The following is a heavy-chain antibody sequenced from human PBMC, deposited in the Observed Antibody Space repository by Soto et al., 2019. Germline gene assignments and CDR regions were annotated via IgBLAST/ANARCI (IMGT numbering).Heavy chain of an antibody. CDR2: INHSGST. CDR3: ARGPDYYHMDV. V-gene: IGHV4-34*01. Sequence: SETLSLTCAVYGVSFSGYYWNWIRQPPGKGLEWIGEINHSGSTNYNPSLKSRVTISLDTSKNQFSLKLSSVTAADTAVYYCARGPDYYHMDVWGKGTTVTVSS. CDR1: GVSFSGYY. J-gene: IGHJ6*03.